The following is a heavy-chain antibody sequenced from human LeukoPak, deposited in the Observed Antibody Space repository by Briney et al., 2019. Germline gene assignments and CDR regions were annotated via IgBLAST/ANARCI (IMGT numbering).Heavy chain of an antibody. D-gene: IGHD2-2*01. CDR3: AKAHTLCSSTSCYFDY. CDR2: ISGTGGIT. J-gene: IGHJ4*02. Sequence: GGSLRLSFAVSGFTFSSYAMSWVRQAPGKGLEWVSVISGTGGITYYADSVKGRFTISRDNSKNTLYLQMNSLRAEDTAIYYCAKAHTLCSSTSCYFDYWGQGTLVTVSS. CDR1: GFTFSSYA. V-gene: IGHV3-23*01.